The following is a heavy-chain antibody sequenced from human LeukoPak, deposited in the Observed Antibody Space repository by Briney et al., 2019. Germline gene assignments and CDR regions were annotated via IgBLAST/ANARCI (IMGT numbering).Heavy chain of an antibody. CDR2: ISSSGSTM. CDR1: GFTFSSYE. Sequence: GGSLRLSCAASGFTFSSYEMNWVRQAPGKGLEWVSYISSSGSTMYYADSVKGRFTISRDNAKNSLSLQMNSLRAEDTAVYYCARSPAGANYYLDVWGRGTTVTISS. D-gene: IGHD1-14*01. V-gene: IGHV3-48*03. J-gene: IGHJ6*03. CDR3: ARSPAGANYYLDV.